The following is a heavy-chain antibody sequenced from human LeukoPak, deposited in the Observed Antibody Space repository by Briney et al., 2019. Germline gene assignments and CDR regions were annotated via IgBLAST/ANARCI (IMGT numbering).Heavy chain of an antibody. Sequence: PGESLRLSCAASGFTFSSYWMHWVRQAPGKGLVWVSHINSDGSNTAYADSMKGRFTVSRDNAKNSLYLRMNNLRAEDTAVYYCARGEYYFDYWGQGTLVTVSS. V-gene: IGHV3-74*01. J-gene: IGHJ4*02. CDR2: INSDGSNT. CDR1: GFTFSSYW. CDR3: ARGEYYFDY.